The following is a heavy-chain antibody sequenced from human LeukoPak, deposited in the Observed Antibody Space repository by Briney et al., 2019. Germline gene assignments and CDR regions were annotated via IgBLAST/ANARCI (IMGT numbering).Heavy chain of an antibody. CDR3: ARRGIYRGTYSSKDY. J-gene: IGHJ4*02. CDR1: GYTFTGYI. V-gene: IGHV1-2*02. CDR2: INPNSGDT. Sequence: GASVKVSCKASGYTFTGYIMHWVRQAPGQGLEWMGWINPNSGDTKYTQKFQGRVTLTRDTSISTAYMELNRLRSDDTAVYYCARRGIYRGTYSSKDYWGQGTLVTVSS. D-gene: IGHD1-26*01.